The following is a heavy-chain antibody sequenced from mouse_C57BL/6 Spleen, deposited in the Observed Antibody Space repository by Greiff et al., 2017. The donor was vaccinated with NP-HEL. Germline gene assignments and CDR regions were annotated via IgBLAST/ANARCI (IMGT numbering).Heavy chain of an antibody. D-gene: IGHD1-2*01. Sequence: VQLKESGAELVRPGASVKLSCTASGFNIKDDYMHWVKQRPEQGLEWIGWIDPENGDTEYASKFQGKATITADTSSNTAYLQLSSLTSEDTAVHYCTTGSTAFDYWGQGTTLTVSS. J-gene: IGHJ2*01. CDR3: TTGSTAFDY. V-gene: IGHV14-4*01. CDR2: IDPENGDT. CDR1: GFNIKDDY.